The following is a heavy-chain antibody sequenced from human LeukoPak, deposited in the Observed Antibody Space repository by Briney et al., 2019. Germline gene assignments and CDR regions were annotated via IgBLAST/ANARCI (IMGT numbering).Heavy chain of an antibody. CDR2: ISSSSSYI. J-gene: IGHJ4*02. V-gene: IGHV3-21*01. CDR3: ARGCRGYNCWGRGTFDY. CDR1: GFTFSSYS. Sequence: GGSLRLSCAASGFTFSSYSMNWVRQAPGKGLEWVSSISSSSSYIYYADSVKGRFTISRDNAKNSLYLQMNSLRAEDTAVYYCARGCRGYNCWGRGTFDYWGQGTLVTVSS. D-gene: IGHD5-24*01.